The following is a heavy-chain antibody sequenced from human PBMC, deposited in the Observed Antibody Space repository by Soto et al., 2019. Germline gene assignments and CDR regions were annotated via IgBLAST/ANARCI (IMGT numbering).Heavy chain of an antibody. V-gene: IGHV4-34*01. D-gene: IGHD2-2*03. Sequence: QVQLQQWGAGLLKPSETLSLTCAVYGGSFSGYYWSWIRQPPGKGLEWIGEINHSGSTNYNPSLKSRVTISVDTSKNQFSLKLSSVTAADTAVYYCARGLDIVVVPAAGNDAFDIWGQGTMVTVSS. J-gene: IGHJ3*02. CDR3: ARGLDIVVVPAAGNDAFDI. CDR2: INHSGST. CDR1: GGSFSGYY.